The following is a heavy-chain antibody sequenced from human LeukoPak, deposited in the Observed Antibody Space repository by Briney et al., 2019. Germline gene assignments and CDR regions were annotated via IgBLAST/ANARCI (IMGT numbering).Heavy chain of an antibody. V-gene: IGHV4-39*07. J-gene: IGHJ5*02. CDR2: IYYTGNT. CDR1: GVSISSSYSY. Sequence: SETLSLTCTVSGVSISSSYSYWGWIRQPPGMGLEWIGSIYYTGNTYYNASLKSRVTISVDTSKNQFSLKLSSVTAADTAVYYCASSGSSSWYNWFDPWGQGTLVTVSS. D-gene: IGHD6-13*01. CDR3: ASSGSSSWYNWFDP.